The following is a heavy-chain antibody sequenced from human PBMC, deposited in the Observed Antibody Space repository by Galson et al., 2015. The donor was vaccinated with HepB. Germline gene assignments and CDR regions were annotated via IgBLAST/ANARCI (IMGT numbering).Heavy chain of an antibody. V-gene: IGHV5-51*01. J-gene: IGHJ3*02. D-gene: IGHD3-22*01. CDR2: IYPGDSDT. CDR1: GYSFTTYW. Sequence: QSGAEVKKPGESLKISCKGSGYSFTTYWIGWVRQMPGKGLEWMGTIYPGDSDTRYSPSFQGQVTISADKSSSTAYLQWSSLKASDTAIYYCGRRYDSSGYYEMGAYDIWGQGTMVTVSS. CDR3: GRRYDSSGYYEMGAYDI.